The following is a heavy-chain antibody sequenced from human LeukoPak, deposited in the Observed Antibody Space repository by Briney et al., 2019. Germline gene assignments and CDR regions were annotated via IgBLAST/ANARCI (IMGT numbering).Heavy chain of an antibody. CDR2: IYHDGSAYYTPST. J-gene: IGHJ4*02. CDR1: GGSISDYY. CDR3: ARVSSSSWHYFDF. V-gene: IGHV4-59*12. D-gene: IGHD6-13*01. Sequence: SETLSLTCSVSGGSISDYYWSWIRQPPGKGLEWIGYIYHDGSAYYTPSTDYNPSFKSRVTFSVDPSKNQFFLTLSSVTAADTAVYYCARVSSSSWHYFDFWGQGTLVTVSS.